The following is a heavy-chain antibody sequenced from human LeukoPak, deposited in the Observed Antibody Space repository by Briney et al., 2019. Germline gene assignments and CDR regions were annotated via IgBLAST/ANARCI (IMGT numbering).Heavy chain of an antibody. D-gene: IGHD2-2*01. CDR2: ISGNNDNP. V-gene: IGHV1-18*01. CDR3: ARDGTSTDDY. CDR1: GYXFSNFG. Sequence: ASVRVSCKTSGYXFSNFGINWVRQAPGQGREWMGWISGNNDNPNYGQKFQGRFTVTTDSSTSTAYMELRNLRFDDTAVYYCARDGTSTDDYWGQGTLVTVSS. J-gene: IGHJ4*02.